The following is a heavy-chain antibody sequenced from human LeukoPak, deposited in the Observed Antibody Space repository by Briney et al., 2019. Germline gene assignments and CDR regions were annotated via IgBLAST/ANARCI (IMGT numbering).Heavy chain of an antibody. D-gene: IGHD4-17*01. CDR2: ISPNGGIT. CDR3: AKDGHTTVTYDY. J-gene: IGHJ4*02. CDR1: GFTSSDYA. V-gene: IGHV3-23*01. Sequence: GGSLRLSCAASGFTSSDYAMSWVRQAPGKGLEFVSVISPNGGITCYADSVKGRFTISRDNSRNTLYLQMNSLRAEDTAVYFCAKDGHTTVTYDYWGQGTLVTVSS.